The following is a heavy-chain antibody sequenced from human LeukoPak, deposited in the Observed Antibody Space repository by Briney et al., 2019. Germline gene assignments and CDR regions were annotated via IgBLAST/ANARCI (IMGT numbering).Heavy chain of an antibody. J-gene: IGHJ4*02. CDR2: INYSGRT. CDR3: ARGPPPDFDY. Sequence: PSETLSLTCIVSGGSISNNNYYWGWIRQPPGEGLEWIASINYSGRTFYNPSLKSRVSISIDTSRNQFSLKLTSVTAADTAVYYCARGPPPDFDYWGRGTLVTVSS. V-gene: IGHV4-39*07. CDR1: GGSISNNNYY.